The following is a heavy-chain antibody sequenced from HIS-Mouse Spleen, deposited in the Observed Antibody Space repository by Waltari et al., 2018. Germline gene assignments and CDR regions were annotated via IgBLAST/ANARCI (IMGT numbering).Heavy chain of an antibody. CDR1: GGSISSGDYY. V-gene: IGHV4-30-4*01. Sequence: QVQLQESGPGLVKPSQTLSLTCTVSGGSISSGDYYWSWIRQPPGKGLEWIGYIYSIGSTYSNPSLKSRVTISVDTSKNQFSLKLSAVTAADTAVYYCASRIDYSNYIFDYWGQGTLVTVSS. D-gene: IGHD4-4*01. CDR3: ASRIDYSNYIFDY. CDR2: IYSIGST. J-gene: IGHJ4*02.